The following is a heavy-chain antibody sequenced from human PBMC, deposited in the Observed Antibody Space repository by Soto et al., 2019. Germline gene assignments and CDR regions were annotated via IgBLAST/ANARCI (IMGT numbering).Heavy chain of an antibody. CDR3: ARDLWGYCGTDCYPLDV. J-gene: IGHJ6*02. Sequence: SETLSLTCTVSGGSMSGYYWSWIRQPPGKGLEWIGYMYNTGSTVYNPSFKSRVTISVDTSKNQFSLKLNSVTAADTAVYYCARDLWGYCGTDCYPLDVCGQGTTVTLSS. D-gene: IGHD2-21*02. V-gene: IGHV4-59*01. CDR2: MYNTGST. CDR1: GGSMSGYY.